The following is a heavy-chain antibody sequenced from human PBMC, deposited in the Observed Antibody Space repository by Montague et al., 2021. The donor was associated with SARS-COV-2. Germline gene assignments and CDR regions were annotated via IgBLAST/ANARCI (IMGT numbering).Heavy chain of an antibody. Sequence: SLRLSCAASGFTFSSYAIHWVRQAPGKGLEWVAIISYDGSNKYYXDSVKGRFTISRDNSKNTLYLQMNSLRPEDTAVYYCAREIIAPDAFDIWGQGTMVTVSS. CDR1: GFTFSSYA. D-gene: IGHD2-15*01. CDR2: ISYDGSNK. CDR3: AREIIAPDAFDI. V-gene: IGHV3-30-3*01. J-gene: IGHJ3*02.